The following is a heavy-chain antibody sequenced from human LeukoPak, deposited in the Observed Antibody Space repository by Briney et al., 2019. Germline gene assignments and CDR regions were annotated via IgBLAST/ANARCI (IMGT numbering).Heavy chain of an antibody. CDR3: ARVELGYCSSTSCSQTYMDV. D-gene: IGHD2-2*01. Sequence: GGSQRLSCVASGFTFTDYGMSWVRQSPGKGREWVSTVNLVDVDTHYADSVKGRFTISRDNAKKTLYLHMNRLRAADTAVYYCARVELGYCSSTSCSQTYMDVWGKGTTVTVSS. J-gene: IGHJ6*03. CDR1: GFTFTDYG. V-gene: IGHV3-23*01. CDR2: VNLVDVDT.